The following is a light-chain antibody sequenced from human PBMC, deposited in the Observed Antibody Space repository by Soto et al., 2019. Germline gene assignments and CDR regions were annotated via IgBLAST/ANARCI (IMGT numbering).Light chain of an antibody. CDR1: SSDVGGYNH. CDR3: SSYTSFSHYV. CDR2: DDS. Sequence: QSALTQPASVSGSPGQSITISCTGTSSDVGGYNHVSWYHHHPGKAPKLLIYDDSHRPSGVSNRFSGSKSGNTASLTISGLQAVVLADYYCSSYTSFSHYVFGTGTKVTVL. J-gene: IGLJ1*01. V-gene: IGLV2-14*03.